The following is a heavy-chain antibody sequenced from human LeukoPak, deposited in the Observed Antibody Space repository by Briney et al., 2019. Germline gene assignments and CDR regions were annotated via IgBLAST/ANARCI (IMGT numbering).Heavy chain of an antibody. D-gene: IGHD4-17*01. J-gene: IGHJ4*02. CDR3: ARSNNDGDYLGVGFDY. V-gene: IGHV7-4-1*02. Sequence: GAPVKVSCKASGYTFSSYAMNWVRQAPGQGLEWMGWINTNTGNPTYAQGFTGRFVFSLDTSVSTAYLQISSLQAEDTAVYYCARSNNDGDYLGVGFDYWGQGTLVTVSS. CDR2: INTNTGNP. CDR1: GYTFSSYA.